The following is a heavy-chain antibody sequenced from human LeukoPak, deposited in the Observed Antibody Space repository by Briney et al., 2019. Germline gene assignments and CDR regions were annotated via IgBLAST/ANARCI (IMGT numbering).Heavy chain of an antibody. J-gene: IGHJ6*04. Sequence: KPGGSLRLSCAASGFIFSSYSMNWVRQAPGKGLEWVSSISSSSSNIYYADSVKGRFTISRDNAKNSLYLQMNSLRAEDTAVYYCAKPDDYMSGDVWGKGTTVTVSS. D-gene: IGHD4-11*01. V-gene: IGHV3-21*01. CDR1: GFIFSSYS. CDR3: AKPDDYMSGDV. CDR2: ISSSSSNI.